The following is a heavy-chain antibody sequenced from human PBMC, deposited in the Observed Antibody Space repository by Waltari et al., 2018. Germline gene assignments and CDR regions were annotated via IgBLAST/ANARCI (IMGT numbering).Heavy chain of an antibody. CDR1: GFTFSNFG. V-gene: IGHV3-30*02. D-gene: IGHD2-2*02. Sequence: QVNLVESGGGVVQPGGSLRLSCTTSGFTFSNFGRHWVRQAPGKGLEWVGLIWFDGSDKFYADSVRGRFTISRDNSARTLYLDMDSLRLDDTAMYYCAKDAFGNTYLDFWGQGTLVTVSS. J-gene: IGHJ4*02. CDR2: IWFDGSDK. CDR3: AKDAFGNTYLDF.